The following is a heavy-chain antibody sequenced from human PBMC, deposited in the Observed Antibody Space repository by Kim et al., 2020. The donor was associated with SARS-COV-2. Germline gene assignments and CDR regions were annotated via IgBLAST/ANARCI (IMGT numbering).Heavy chain of an antibody. J-gene: IGHJ4*02. Sequence: YTPSFQGQVTHSADQSSSTAYLKWSSLKASATATYYCARSFGGLLYYFDYWGQGTLVTVSS. D-gene: IGHD3-10*01. CDR3: ARSFGGLLYYFDY. V-gene: IGHV5-51*01.